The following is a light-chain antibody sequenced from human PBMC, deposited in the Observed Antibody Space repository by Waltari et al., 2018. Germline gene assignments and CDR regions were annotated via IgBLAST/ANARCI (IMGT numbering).Light chain of an antibody. J-gene: IGKJ2*03. Sequence: DIVMTQSPDSLAVSLGERATLNCNSSQSVLFSSNNENYLSWYQQKPGQPPKLLIYWASTRESGVPDRFSGSGSGTDFTLTISSLQAEDVAVYYCQQYYSIPRSFGQGTKLEIK. CDR1: QSVLFSSNNENY. V-gene: IGKV4-1*01. CDR2: WAS. CDR3: QQYYSIPRS.